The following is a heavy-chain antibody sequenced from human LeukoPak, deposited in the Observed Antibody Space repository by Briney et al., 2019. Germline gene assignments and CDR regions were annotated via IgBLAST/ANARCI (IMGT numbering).Heavy chain of an antibody. CDR3: AREAYYCSGGSCSQYYYYYYMDV. CDR2: INHSGST. V-gene: IGHV4-34*01. J-gene: IGHJ6*03. D-gene: IGHD2-15*01. CDR1: GGSISSYY. Sequence: SETLSLTCTVSGGSISSYYWSWIRQPPGKGLEWIGEINHSGSTNYNPSLKSRVTISVDTSKNQFSLKLSSVTAADTAVYYCAREAYYCSGGSCSQYYYYYYMDVWGKGTTVTVSS.